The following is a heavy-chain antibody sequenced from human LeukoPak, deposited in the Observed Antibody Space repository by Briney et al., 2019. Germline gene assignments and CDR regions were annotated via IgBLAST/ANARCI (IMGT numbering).Heavy chain of an antibody. V-gene: IGHV3-11*04. CDR3: ARDYNYYDSSGYYH. CDR1: GFTFSDYY. Sequence: GGSLRLSCAASGFTFSDYYMSWIRQAPGKGLEWVSYISSSGSTIYYADSVKGRLTISRDNAKNSLYLQMNSLRAEDTAVYYCARDYNYYDSSGYYHWGQGTLVTVSS. D-gene: IGHD3-22*01. CDR2: ISSSGSTI. J-gene: IGHJ5*02.